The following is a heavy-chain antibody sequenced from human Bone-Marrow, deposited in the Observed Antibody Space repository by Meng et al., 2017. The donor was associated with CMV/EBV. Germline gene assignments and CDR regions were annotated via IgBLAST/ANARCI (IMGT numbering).Heavy chain of an antibody. CDR1: GYTFTTSW. CDR2: IFPGDSDT. Sequence: GESLKISCKGYGYTFTTSWIGWVRQMPGKGLEYMGIIFPGDSDTRYSPSFQGQVTISADRSISTAYLQWSSLKASDSAMYYCATLMVGRDYFEYWGQGPVVTFYS. V-gene: IGHV5-51*01. J-gene: IGHJ4*02. D-gene: IGHD3-10*01. CDR3: ATLMVGRDYFEY.